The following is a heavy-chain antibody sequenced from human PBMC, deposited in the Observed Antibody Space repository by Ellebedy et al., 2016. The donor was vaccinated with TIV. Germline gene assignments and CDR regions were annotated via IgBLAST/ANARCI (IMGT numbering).Heavy chain of an antibody. CDR1: GFTFDDYA. Sequence: SLKISXAASGFTFDDYALHWVRQAPGKGLEWVSGIIWNSAAIGYGESVKGRFTISRDSAKNYLYLQMNSLRPEDTAVYYCAKGTMDYLYHWGQGTSVTVSS. V-gene: IGHV3-9*01. CDR2: IIWNSAAI. CDR3: AKGTMDYLYH. J-gene: IGHJ4*02. D-gene: IGHD4/OR15-4a*01.